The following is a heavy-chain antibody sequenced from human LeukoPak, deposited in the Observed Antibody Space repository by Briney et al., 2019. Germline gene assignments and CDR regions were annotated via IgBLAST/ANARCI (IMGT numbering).Heavy chain of an antibody. CDR1: GGSFSGYY. D-gene: IGHD6-13*01. V-gene: IGHV4-34*01. CDR3: ARGGFSSSWSPGPAYDY. J-gene: IGHJ4*02. Sequence: SEALSLTCAVYGGSFSGYYWSWVRQPPGKGLEWIGEINHSGSTNYNPSLKSRVTISVDTSKNQFSLKLSSVTAADTAVYYGARGGFSSSWSPGPAYDYWGQGTLVTVS. CDR2: INHSGST.